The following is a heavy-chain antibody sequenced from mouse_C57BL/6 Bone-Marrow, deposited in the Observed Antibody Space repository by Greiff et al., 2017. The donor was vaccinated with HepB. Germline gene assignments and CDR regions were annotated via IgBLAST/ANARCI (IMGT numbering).Heavy chain of an antibody. V-gene: IGHV1-81*01. CDR2: IYPRSGNT. J-gene: IGHJ1*03. CDR3: ARWAPCYFDV. Sequence: VQLQQSGAELARPGASVKLSCKASGYTFTSYGISWVKQRTGQGLEWIGEIYPRSGNTHYNEKFKGKATLTADKSSSTAYMELRSLTSEDSAVYFCARWAPCYFDVWGTGTTVTVSS. CDR1: GYTFTSYG. D-gene: IGHD3-1*01.